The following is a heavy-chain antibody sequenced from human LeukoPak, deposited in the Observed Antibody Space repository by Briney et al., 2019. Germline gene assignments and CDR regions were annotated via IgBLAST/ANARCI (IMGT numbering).Heavy chain of an antibody. Sequence: SETLSLTCTVSGGSINSYYWSWIRQPPGKGLEWIGYIYSSGSTNYNPSLKSRVTMSVDTSTVSLKLSSVTAADTAFYYCARNVRQNWGWHYFDLWGRGTLVTVSS. D-gene: IGHD7-27*01. CDR1: GGSINSYY. CDR3: ARNVRQNWGWHYFDL. CDR2: IYSSGST. J-gene: IGHJ2*01. V-gene: IGHV4-59*08.